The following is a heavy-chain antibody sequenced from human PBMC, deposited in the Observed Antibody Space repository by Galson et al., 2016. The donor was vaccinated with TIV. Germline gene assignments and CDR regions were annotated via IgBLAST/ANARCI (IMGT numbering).Heavy chain of an antibody. CDR2: SRNKANSYII. Sequence: SLRLSCAASGFTISDHYMDWVRQAPGKGLEWVGRSRNKANSYIIEYAASVEGRFTILRDDSKNSMSLKMDSLKTDYTAVYYCVRVCFYYAMDVWGQGTTVIVSS. V-gene: IGHV3-72*01. CDR3: VRVCFYYAMDV. D-gene: IGHD3-22*01. J-gene: IGHJ6*02. CDR1: GFTISDHY.